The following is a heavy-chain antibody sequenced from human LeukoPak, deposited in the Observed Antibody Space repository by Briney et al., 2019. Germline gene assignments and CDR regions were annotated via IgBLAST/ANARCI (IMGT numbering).Heavy chain of an antibody. CDR1: GFTFTTYW. CDR3: ARDARDCTSSNCYFDY. V-gene: IGHV3-74*01. Sequence: TGGSLRLSCAASGFTFTTYWVHWVRQGPGKGLVWVSGINSDGSTTTYADSVKGRFSISRDNAKNSLYLQMNSLRADDTAVYYCARDARDCTSSNCYFDYWGQGAPVTVSS. D-gene: IGHD2-2*01. CDR2: INSDGSTT. J-gene: IGHJ4*02.